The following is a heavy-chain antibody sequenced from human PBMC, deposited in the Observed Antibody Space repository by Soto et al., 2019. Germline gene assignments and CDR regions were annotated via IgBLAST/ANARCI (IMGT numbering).Heavy chain of an antibody. J-gene: IGHJ5*02. Sequence: SETLSLTCTVSGGSISSVSYYWGWIRQPPGKGLEWIGSIYYSGSAYYSPSLKSRVTMSVDTSKNQLSLKLSSVTAADTAVYYCARLHCNSPNCIPLDPWGQGTLVTVSS. CDR3: ARLHCNSPNCIPLDP. CDR2: IYYSGSA. D-gene: IGHD2-2*01. V-gene: IGHV4-39*01. CDR1: GGSISSVSYY.